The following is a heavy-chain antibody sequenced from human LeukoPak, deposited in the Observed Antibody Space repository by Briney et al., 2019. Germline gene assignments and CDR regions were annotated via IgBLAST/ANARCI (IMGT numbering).Heavy chain of an antibody. CDR1: GYSISSGYY. D-gene: IGHD3-22*01. J-gene: IGHJ5*02. CDR3: ARGISRGYYDSSGYYWFDP. Sequence: PSETLSLTYAVSGYSISSGYYWGWIRQPPGKGLEWIGSIYHSGSTYYNPSLKSRVAISVDTSKNQFSLKLSSVTAADTAVYYCARGISRGYYDSSGYYWFDPWGQGTLVTVSS. CDR2: IYHSGST. V-gene: IGHV4-38-2*01.